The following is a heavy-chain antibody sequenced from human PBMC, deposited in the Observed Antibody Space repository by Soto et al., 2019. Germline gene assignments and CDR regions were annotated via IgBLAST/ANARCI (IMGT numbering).Heavy chain of an antibody. J-gene: IGHJ6*03. CDR1: GFTSSSYA. Sequence: GGSLRLSCAASGFTSSSYAMSWVRQAPGKGLEWVSAISGSGGSTYYADSVKGRFTISRDNSKNTLYLQMNSLRAEDTAVYYCAKNVGSITYYYYMDVWGKGTTVTVSS. CDR3: AKNVGSITYYYYMDV. V-gene: IGHV3-23*01. CDR2: ISGSGGST. D-gene: IGHD5-12*01.